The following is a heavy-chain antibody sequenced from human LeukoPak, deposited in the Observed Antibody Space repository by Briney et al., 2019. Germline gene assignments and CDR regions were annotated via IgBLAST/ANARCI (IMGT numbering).Heavy chain of an antibody. D-gene: IGHD5-12*01. CDR2: IYSGGST. V-gene: IGHV3-53*01. CDR1: GFTVSSNY. J-gene: IGHJ4*02. Sequence: GGSLRLSCAASGFTVSSNYMSWVRQAPGKGLEWVSLIYSGGSTYFADSVKGRFTISRDNSKNTLYLQMNSLRAEDTAVYYCAKERGYDSGGYFDYWGQGTLVTVSS. CDR3: AKERGYDSGGYFDY.